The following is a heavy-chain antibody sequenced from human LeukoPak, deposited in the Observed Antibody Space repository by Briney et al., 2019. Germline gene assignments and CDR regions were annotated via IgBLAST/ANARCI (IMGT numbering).Heavy chain of an antibody. CDR3: ARLAIRWFGELSHYFDY. CDR2: IKQDGSEK. D-gene: IGHD3-10*01. Sequence: QPGGSLRLSCAASGFTFSTYWMTWVRQAPGKGLEWLANIKQDGSEKYYVDSVKGRFTISRDNAKNSLYLQMNSLRAEDTAVYYCARLAIRWFGELSHYFDYWGQGTLVTVSS. CDR1: GFTFSTYW. J-gene: IGHJ4*02. V-gene: IGHV3-7*01.